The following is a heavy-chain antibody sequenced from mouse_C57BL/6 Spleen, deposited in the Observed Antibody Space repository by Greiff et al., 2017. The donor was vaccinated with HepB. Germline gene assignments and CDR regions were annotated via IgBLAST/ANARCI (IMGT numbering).Heavy chain of an antibody. Sequence: EVKLEESGGGLVKPGGSLKLSCAASGFTFSSYAMSWVRQTPEKRLEWVATISDGGSYTYYPDNVKGRFTISRDNAKNNLYLQMSHLKSEDTAMYYCARDPFITTVAYFDYWGQGTTLTVSS. D-gene: IGHD1-1*01. CDR3: ARDPFITTVAYFDY. J-gene: IGHJ2*01. CDR1: GFTFSSYA. V-gene: IGHV5-4*01. CDR2: ISDGGSYT.